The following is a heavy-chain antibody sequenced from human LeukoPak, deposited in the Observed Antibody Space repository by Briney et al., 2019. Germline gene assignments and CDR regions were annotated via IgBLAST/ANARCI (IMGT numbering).Heavy chain of an antibody. Sequence: GRSLRLSCAASGFTFTNYALHWVRPAPGKGLKWVAVISYDGTNKYYADSVKGRFTISRDNSKNTLSLQMNSLRAEDTALYYCARGFVLGAAKNYFDYWGQGALVTVSS. D-gene: IGHD2-21*02. J-gene: IGHJ4*02. CDR2: ISYDGTNK. V-gene: IGHV3-30-3*01. CDR3: ARGFVLGAAKNYFDY. CDR1: GFTFTNYA.